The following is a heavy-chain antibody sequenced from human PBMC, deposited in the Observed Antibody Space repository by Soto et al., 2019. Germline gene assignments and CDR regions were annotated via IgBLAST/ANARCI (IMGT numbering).Heavy chain of an antibody. CDR3: ARDMVRGVRVIDY. CDR1: GFTFSSYS. D-gene: IGHD3-10*01. Sequence: EVQLVESGGGLVKPGGSLRLSCAASGFTFSSYSMNWVRQAPGKGLEWVSSISSSSSYIYYADSVKGRFTISRDNAKNSLYLQMNSLRAEDTAVYYCARDMVRGVRVIDYWGQGTLVTVSS. J-gene: IGHJ4*02. V-gene: IGHV3-21*01. CDR2: ISSSSSYI.